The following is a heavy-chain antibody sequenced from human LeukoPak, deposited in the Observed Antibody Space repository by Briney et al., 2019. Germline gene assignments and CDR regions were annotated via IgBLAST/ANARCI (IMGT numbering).Heavy chain of an antibody. V-gene: IGHV4-59*01. D-gene: IGHD4-17*01. CDR3: ARDSTPATVTTFWYFDL. CDR1: GGSISSYY. J-gene: IGHJ2*01. Sequence: SETLSLTCTVSGGSISSYYWSWIRQPPGKGLEWIGYIYYSGSTNYNPSLKSRVTISVDTSKNQFFLKLSSVTAADTAVYYCARDSTPATVTTFWYFDLWGRGTLVPVSS. CDR2: IYYSGST.